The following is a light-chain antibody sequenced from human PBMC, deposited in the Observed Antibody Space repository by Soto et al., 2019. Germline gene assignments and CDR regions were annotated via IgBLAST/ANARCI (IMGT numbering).Light chain of an antibody. CDR2: EVS. J-gene: IGLJ1*01. V-gene: IGLV2-14*01. CDR3: GSYTGSIYV. Sequence: QSVLTQPAYVSGSPGQSITISCTGTSSDVGGYKFVSWYQQHPGKAPKLMIYEVSNRPSGVSSRFSGSKSGNPASLTISGLQAEDEADYYCGSYTGSIYVFGTGTKVTVL. CDR1: SSDVGGYKF.